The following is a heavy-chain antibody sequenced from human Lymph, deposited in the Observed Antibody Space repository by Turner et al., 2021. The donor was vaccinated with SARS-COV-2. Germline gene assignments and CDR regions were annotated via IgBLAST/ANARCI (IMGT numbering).Heavy chain of an antibody. D-gene: IGHD2-2*01. Sequence: QVQLVQSGAEVKKPGSSVKVSCKASGGTFSSYAITWVRQAPGQGPEWRGGIIPILAIANYAQKFQGRDTITADKSTSTDYMEMSRLRSEDTAVYDCARDSPYCSSTSCYDPWGQGTLVTVSS. CDR1: GGTFSSYA. CDR3: ARDSPYCSSTSCYDP. J-gene: IGHJ5*02. V-gene: IGHV1-69*10. CDR2: IIPILAIA.